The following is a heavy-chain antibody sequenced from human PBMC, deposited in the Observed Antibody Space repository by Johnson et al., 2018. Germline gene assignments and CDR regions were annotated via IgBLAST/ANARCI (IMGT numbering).Heavy chain of an antibody. J-gene: IGHJ3*02. CDR2: IYYSGSA. D-gene: IGHD1-26*01. V-gene: IGHV4-59*01. Sequence: QVQLQESGPGLVKPSETLSLTCIVSGDSMNNYYWTWLRQSPGKGLEWIGYIYYSGSATSNPSLKSRIIISVDTAQNQFSLTLRSETAADTAIYYCARIIRGTAGRAFDIWGQGTMVTVSS. CDR3: ARIIRGTAGRAFDI. CDR1: GDSMNNYY.